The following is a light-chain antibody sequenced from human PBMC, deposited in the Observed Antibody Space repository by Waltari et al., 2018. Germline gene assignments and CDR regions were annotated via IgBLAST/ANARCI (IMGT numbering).Light chain of an antibody. CDR1: QRVRSSY. CDR2: GAS. V-gene: IGKV3-20*01. CDR3: QQYAISRTWT. Sequence: EIVFTQSPGTLSLSPGERATLSCRASQRVRSSYLAWYQQKPGQAPRLLIYGASSRATGIPDRFSGSGSGTDFTLTITRLEPEDFAVYYCQQYAISRTWTFGQGTKVEIK. J-gene: IGKJ1*01.